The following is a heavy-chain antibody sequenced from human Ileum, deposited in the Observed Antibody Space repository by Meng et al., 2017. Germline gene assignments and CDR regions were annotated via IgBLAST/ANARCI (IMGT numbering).Heavy chain of an antibody. Sequence: KVSCKGSGYSFTSYYIGWVRQMPGKGLEWMGIMYPGDSDTRDSPSFQGQVTMSADKSISTAYLQWSSLKASDTAMYYCARLNDHWYFDLWGHGTLVTVSS. V-gene: IGHV5-51*01. CDR3: ARLNDHWYFDL. D-gene: IGHD3-16*01. J-gene: IGHJ2*01. CDR2: MYPGDSDT. CDR1: GYSFTSYY.